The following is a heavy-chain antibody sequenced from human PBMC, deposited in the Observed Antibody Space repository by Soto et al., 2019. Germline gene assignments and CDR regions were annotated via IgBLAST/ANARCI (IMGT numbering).Heavy chain of an antibody. CDR3: ARRMTTVTNYFDP. Sequence: QITLKESGPTLVKPTQTLTLTCSLAGFSLTTSGVGVAWIRQPPGKSLEWLALIFWNDDEHSNPSLRGRVTITKDTSRNQVVLTMANMDPVDTATYYCARRMTTVTNYFDPWGQGTLVTVSS. D-gene: IGHD4-17*01. CDR2: IFWNDDE. V-gene: IGHV2-5*01. J-gene: IGHJ5*02. CDR1: GFSLTTSGVG.